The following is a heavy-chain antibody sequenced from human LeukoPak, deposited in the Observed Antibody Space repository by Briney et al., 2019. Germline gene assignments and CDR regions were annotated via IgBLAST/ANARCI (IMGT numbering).Heavy chain of an antibody. J-gene: IGHJ4*02. CDR1: GFTFSSYW. CDR3: ARDPPYCGGDCYSDY. Sequence: GGSLRLSCAASGFTFSSYWMSWVRQGPGKGLEWVANIKQDGSEKYYVDSVKGRFTISRDNARNSLYLQMNSLRAEDTAVYYCARDPPYCGGDCYSDYWGQGTLVTVSS. D-gene: IGHD2-21*02. CDR2: IKQDGSEK. V-gene: IGHV3-7*03.